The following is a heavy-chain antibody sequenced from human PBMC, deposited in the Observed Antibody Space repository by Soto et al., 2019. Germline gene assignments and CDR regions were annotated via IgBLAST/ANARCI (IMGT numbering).Heavy chain of an antibody. CDR3: AGGMAPIELDF. V-gene: IGHV4-59*01. CDR2: IYYSGYT. Sequence: QVQLQESGPGLVKPSQTLSLTCTVSGGSMSRYYWIWVRQAPGKGLEWIGYIYYSGYTKYDPSLKSRVTMSVDTSKNRFSLKLISVTAADTAVFYCAGGMAPIELDFWGQGTLVTASS. D-gene: IGHD3-16*01. CDR1: GGSMSRYY. J-gene: IGHJ4*02.